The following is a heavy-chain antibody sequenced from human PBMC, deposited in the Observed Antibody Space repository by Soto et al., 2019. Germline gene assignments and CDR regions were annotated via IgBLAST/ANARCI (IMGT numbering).Heavy chain of an antibody. Sequence: QLQLQESGPGLVKPSETLSLTCTVSGGSISSSGYYWGWIRQPPGKGLEWIGNIYYSGSTNYNPSLKSRVTISVDTSKNQFSLKVSSVTAADTAVYYCARRSYYGSGSIFDYWGQGTLVTFSS. CDR1: GGSISSSGYY. V-gene: IGHV4-39*01. CDR3: ARRSYYGSGSIFDY. J-gene: IGHJ4*02. D-gene: IGHD3-10*01. CDR2: IYYSGST.